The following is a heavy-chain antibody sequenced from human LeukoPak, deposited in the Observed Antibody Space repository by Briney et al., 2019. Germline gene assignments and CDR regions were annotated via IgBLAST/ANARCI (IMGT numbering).Heavy chain of an antibody. Sequence: GGSLRLSCAASGFTFSSYWMNWVRQAPGKGLEWVSSISSSSSYIYYADSVKGRFTISRDNAKNSLYLQMNSLRAEDTAVYYCASSIAARGAFDIWGQGTMVTVPS. CDR3: ASSIAARGAFDI. V-gene: IGHV3-21*01. CDR1: GFTFSSYW. J-gene: IGHJ3*02. CDR2: ISSSSSYI. D-gene: IGHD6-6*01.